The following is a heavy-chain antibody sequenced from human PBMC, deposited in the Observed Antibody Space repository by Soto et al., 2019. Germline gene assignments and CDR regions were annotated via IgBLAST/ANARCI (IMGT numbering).Heavy chain of an antibody. CDR2: SGDRRTSYST. CDR3: ARTPQTGNDFHV. V-gene: IGHV3-72*01. CDR1: GFTFSSYG. J-gene: IGHJ6*02. D-gene: IGHD1-1*01. Sequence: GGSLRLSCAASGFTFSSYGMSWVRQAPEKGLEWVGRSGDRRTSYSTEYAASVKGRFTISRDDSKNSLDLQMNSLKAEDTAVYYCARTPQTGNDFHVWGQGTTVTVSS.